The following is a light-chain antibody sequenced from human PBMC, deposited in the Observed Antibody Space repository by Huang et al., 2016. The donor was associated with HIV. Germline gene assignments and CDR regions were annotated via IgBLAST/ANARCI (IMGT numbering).Light chain of an antibody. Sequence: EIVMTQSPATLSVSPGERATLSCRASQSVSSNLAWYQQKPGQAPRLLIYGASTRATCIPARFSSSGSGTEFTLTISSLQSEDSAGYYCQQYNKWPPWTFGQGTKVEI. CDR3: QQYNKWPPWT. J-gene: IGKJ1*01. CDR1: QSVSSN. CDR2: GAS. V-gene: IGKV3-15*01.